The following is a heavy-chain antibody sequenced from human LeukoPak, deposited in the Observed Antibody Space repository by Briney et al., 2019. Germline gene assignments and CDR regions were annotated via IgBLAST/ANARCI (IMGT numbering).Heavy chain of an antibody. V-gene: IGHV3-15*01. Sequence: GGSLRLSCAASGFTFSNAWMTWVRQAPGKGLEWVGRIKSKTDGGTTDYAAPVKGRFTISRDDSKNTLYLQMNSLKTEDTAIYYCTAVFGDYGGPPFDYWGQGTLVTVSS. CDR3: TAVFGDYGGPPFDY. J-gene: IGHJ4*02. CDR2: IKSKTDGGTT. D-gene: IGHD4-17*01. CDR1: GFTFSNAW.